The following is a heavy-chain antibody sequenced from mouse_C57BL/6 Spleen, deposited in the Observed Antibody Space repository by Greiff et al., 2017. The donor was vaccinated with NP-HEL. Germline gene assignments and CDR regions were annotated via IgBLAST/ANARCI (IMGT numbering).Heavy chain of an antibody. CDR2: ISSGSSTI. Sequence: EVKLMESGGGLVKPGGSLKLSCAASGFTFSDYGMHWVRQAPEKGLEWVAYISSGSSTIYYADTVKGRFTISRDNAKNTLFLQMTSLRSEDTAMYYCARVLLLRYLYYAMDYWGQGTSVTVSS. CDR3: ARVLLLRYLYYAMDY. D-gene: IGHD1-1*01. CDR1: GFTFSDYG. V-gene: IGHV5-17*01. J-gene: IGHJ4*01.